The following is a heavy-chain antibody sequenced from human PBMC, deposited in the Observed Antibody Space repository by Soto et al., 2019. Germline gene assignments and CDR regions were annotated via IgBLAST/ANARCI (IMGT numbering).Heavy chain of an antibody. D-gene: IGHD4-4*01. V-gene: IGHV4-39*01. CDR3: ATDYSNYLETPNFDY. Sequence: QLQLQESGPGLVKPSETLSLTCTVSGGSISSSSYYWGWIRQPPGKGLEWIGSIYYSGSTYYNPSLQSRVTHYVDTAKNQFSLKLGSGTAADPALYYCATDYSNYLETPNFDYWGQGNLVTVFS. J-gene: IGHJ4*02. CDR1: GGSISSSSYY. CDR2: IYYSGST.